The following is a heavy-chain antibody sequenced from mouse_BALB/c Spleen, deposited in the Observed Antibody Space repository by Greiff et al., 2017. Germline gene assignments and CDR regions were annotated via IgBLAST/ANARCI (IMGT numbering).Heavy chain of an antibody. CDR3: ARIGDGSPWFAY. D-gene: IGHD1-1*01. CDR1: GFNIKDYY. J-gene: IGHJ3*01. V-gene: IGHV14-1*02. Sequence: EVKLVESGAELVRPGALVKLSCKASGFNIKDYYMHWVKQRPEQGLEWIGWIDPENGNTIYDPKFQGKASITADTSSNTAYLQLSSLTSEDTAVYYCARIGDGSPWFAYWGQGTLVTVSA. CDR2: IDPENGNT.